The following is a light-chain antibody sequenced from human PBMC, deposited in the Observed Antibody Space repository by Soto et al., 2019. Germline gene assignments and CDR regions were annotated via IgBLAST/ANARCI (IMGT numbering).Light chain of an antibody. Sequence: DIQMTQSPSSLSASVGDRVTITCQASQDISNYLNWYQQKPGKVPKLLIYDASNLETVVPSRFSGSGSGTDFTLTISSLQPEDIATYYCQQYDNLLTFGGGTKVGI. CDR3: QQYDNLLT. J-gene: IGKJ4*01. V-gene: IGKV1-33*01. CDR1: QDISNY. CDR2: DAS.